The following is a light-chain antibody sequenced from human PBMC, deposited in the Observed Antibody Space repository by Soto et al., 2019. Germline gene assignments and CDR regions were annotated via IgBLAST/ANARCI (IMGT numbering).Light chain of an antibody. J-gene: IGKJ3*01. CDR3: QQYGSSLFT. Sequence: EIVLTQSPGTLSLSPGERATLSCRASQSVSSSYLAWYQQKPGQAPRLLIYGASSRATSIPDRFSGSGSGTDFTLTISRLAPEDFAVYYCQQYGSSLFTFGPGTKVDIK. CDR1: QSVSSSY. V-gene: IGKV3-20*01. CDR2: GAS.